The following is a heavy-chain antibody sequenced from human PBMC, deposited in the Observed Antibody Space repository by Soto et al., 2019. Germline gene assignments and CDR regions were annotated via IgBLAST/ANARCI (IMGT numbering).Heavy chain of an antibody. CDR3: VKGGWLDF. CDR1: GFTFNTFE. CDR2: ISDDSSRT. J-gene: IGHJ5*01. Sequence: EVQLLESGGGLVQPGGSLRLSCAASGFTFNTFEMSWVRQAPGRGLEWVSFISDDSSRTYYADAVKGRFTISRDNPKYTLYLQMNSLTAEDTAVYACVKGGWLDFWGQGTLVTVSS. D-gene: IGHD3-16*01. V-gene: IGHV3-23*01.